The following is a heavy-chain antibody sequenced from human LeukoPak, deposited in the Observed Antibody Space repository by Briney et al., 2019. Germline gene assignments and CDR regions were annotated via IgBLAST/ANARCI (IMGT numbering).Heavy chain of an antibody. D-gene: IGHD3-22*01. V-gene: IGHV1-18*01. Sequence: ASVTVSCKASGYTFTIYGISWVRQAPGQGLEWMGWISAYNGNTNYAQKLQGRVTMTTDTSTSTAYMELRSLRSDDTAVYYCARDKLGYYDSSLPFDYWGQGTLVTVSS. CDR2: ISAYNGNT. J-gene: IGHJ4*02. CDR3: ARDKLGYYDSSLPFDY. CDR1: GYTFTIYG.